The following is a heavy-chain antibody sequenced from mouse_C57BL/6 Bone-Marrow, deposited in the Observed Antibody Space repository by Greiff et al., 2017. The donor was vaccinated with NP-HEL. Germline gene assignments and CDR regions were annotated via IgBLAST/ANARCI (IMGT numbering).Heavy chain of an antibody. V-gene: IGHV1-64*01. CDR3: ARGYLYYFDY. CDR2: IHPNSGST. CDR1: GYTFTSYW. Sequence: QVQLKQPGAELVKPGASVKLSCKASGYTFTSYWMHWVKQRPGQGLEWIGMIHPNSGSTKYNEKFKSKATLTVDKSSSTAYMQLSSLTSEDSAVYYCARGYLYYFDYWGQGTTLTVSS. J-gene: IGHJ2*01.